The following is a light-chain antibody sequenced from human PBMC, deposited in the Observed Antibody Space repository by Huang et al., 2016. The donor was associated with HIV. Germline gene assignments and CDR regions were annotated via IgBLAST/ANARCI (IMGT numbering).Light chain of an antibody. Sequence: IVLTQSPGTLSLSPGERATLSCRASQNIVNNRLAWYQQKTHQAPRLLIYAASTRVTGIPDRFSGVGSGTQFTLTISRLEPEDFATYFCQQYNTFPTFGQGTTVDIK. J-gene: IGKJ1*01. CDR1: QNIVNNR. V-gene: IGKV3-20*01. CDR2: AAS. CDR3: QQYNTFPT.